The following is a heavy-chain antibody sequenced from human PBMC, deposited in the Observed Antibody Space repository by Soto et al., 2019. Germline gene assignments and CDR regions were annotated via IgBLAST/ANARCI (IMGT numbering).Heavy chain of an antibody. V-gene: IGHV3-30*18. CDR3: AKAYYDFWSGLAYYYYYGMDV. CDR2: ISYDGSNK. Sequence: GGSLRLSCAASGFTFSSYGMHWVRQAPGKGLEWVAVISYDGSNKYYADSVKGRFTISGDNSKNTLYLQMNSLRAGDTAVYYCAKAYYDFWSGLAYYYYYGMDVWGQGTTVTVSS. J-gene: IGHJ6*02. D-gene: IGHD3-3*01. CDR1: GFTFSSYG.